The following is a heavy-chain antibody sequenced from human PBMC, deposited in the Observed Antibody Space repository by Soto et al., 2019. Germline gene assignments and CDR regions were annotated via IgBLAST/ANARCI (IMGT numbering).Heavy chain of an antibody. Sequence: SVKVSCKASGGTFSSYAISWVRQAPGQGLEWMGGIIPIFGTANYAQKFQGRVTITADESTSTAYMELSSLRSEDTAVYYCASRNYDILTGPNYYYYGMDVWGQGTTVTVSS. V-gene: IGHV1-69*13. D-gene: IGHD3-9*01. CDR2: IIPIFGTA. CDR3: ASRNYDILTGPNYYYYGMDV. J-gene: IGHJ6*02. CDR1: GGTFSSYA.